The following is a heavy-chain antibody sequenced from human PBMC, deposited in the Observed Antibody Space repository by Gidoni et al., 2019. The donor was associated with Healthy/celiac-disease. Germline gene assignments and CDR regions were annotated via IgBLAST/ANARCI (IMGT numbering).Heavy chain of an antibody. CDR3: ARRKGSGYPPDAFDI. CDR2: IYYSGST. CDR1: GGSVSSGSYY. J-gene: IGHJ3*02. V-gene: IGHV4-61*01. D-gene: IGHD3-22*01. Sequence: QVQLQESGPGLVKPSETLSLTCTVSGGSVSSGSYYWSWIRQPPGKGLEWIGYIYYSGSTNYNPSLKSRVTISVDTSKNQFSLKLSSVTAADTAVYYCARRKGSGYPPDAFDIWGQGTMVTVSS.